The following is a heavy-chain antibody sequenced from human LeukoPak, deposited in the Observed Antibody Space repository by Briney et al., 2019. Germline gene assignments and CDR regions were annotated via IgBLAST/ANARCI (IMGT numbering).Heavy chain of an antibody. D-gene: IGHD3-22*01. CDR1: GGSFSGYY. CDR2: IFYSGST. Sequence: PSETLSLTCVVYGGSFSGYYWSWIRQPPGKGLEWIGYIFYSGSTNYNPSLTSRATISVDTSKSHFSLKLSSVTAADTAVYFCARHYYSSSGYFYFDYWGQGILVTVS. V-gene: IGHV4-34*11. J-gene: IGHJ4*02. CDR3: ARHYYSSSGYFYFDY.